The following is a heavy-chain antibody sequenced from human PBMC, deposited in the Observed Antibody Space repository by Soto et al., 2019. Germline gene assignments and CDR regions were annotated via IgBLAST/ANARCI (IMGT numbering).Heavy chain of an antibody. CDR1: GYRFSRSW. CDR3: TKGGSSTFDS. V-gene: IGHV5-51*01. Sequence: GESLKISWPGTGYRFSRSWLCWAGQKPGKSLERLGNVYPSDSVVRYSPAFEVQVTISADNSINTAYLQLLNLKASDTDIYYCTKGGSSTFDSGGQGTRGT. D-gene: IGHD2-15*01. CDR2: VYPSDSVV. J-gene: IGHJ4*02.